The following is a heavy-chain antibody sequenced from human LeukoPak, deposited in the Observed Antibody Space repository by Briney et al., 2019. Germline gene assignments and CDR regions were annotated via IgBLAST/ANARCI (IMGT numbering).Heavy chain of an antibody. Sequence: GASVKVSCKASGCTFTSYGISWVRQAPGQGLEWMGWISAYNGNTNYAQKLQGRVTMTTDTSTSTAYMELRSLRSDDTAVYYCARECSSTSCYLLDAFDIWGQGTMVTVYS. CDR1: GCTFTSYG. D-gene: IGHD2-2*01. CDR2: ISAYNGNT. J-gene: IGHJ3*02. V-gene: IGHV1-18*01. CDR3: ARECSSTSCYLLDAFDI.